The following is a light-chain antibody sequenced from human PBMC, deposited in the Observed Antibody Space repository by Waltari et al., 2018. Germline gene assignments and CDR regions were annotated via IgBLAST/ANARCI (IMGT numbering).Light chain of an antibody. CDR1: QGISSY. J-gene: IGKJ4*01. CDR2: AAS. V-gene: IGKV1-17*01. CDR3: LQHNSYPLT. Sequence: DIQMTQSPPSLSASVGDPATITCRASQGISSYLNWFQQKPGKAPKLLIYAASSLESGVPSRFSGSGSGTEFTLTISSLQPEDFAAYYCLQHNSYPLTFGGGTKVEIK.